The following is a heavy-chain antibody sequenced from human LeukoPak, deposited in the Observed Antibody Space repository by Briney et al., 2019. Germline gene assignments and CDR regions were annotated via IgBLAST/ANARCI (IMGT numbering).Heavy chain of an antibody. V-gene: IGHV3-21*01. CDR3: ARGVNTGPFDY. D-gene: IGHD3-10*01. Sequence: GGSLRLSCAASGFTFSSYSMNWVRQAPGKGLEWVSSISSSSSYIYYADSVKGRFTISRGNAKNSLYLQMNSLRAEDTAVYYCARGVNTGPFDYWGQGTPVTVSS. CDR2: ISSSSSYI. CDR1: GFTFSSYS. J-gene: IGHJ4*02.